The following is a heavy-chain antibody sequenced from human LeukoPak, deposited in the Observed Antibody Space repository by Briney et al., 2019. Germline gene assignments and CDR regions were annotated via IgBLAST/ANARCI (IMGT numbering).Heavy chain of an antibody. V-gene: IGHV1-69*13. Sequence: SVKVSCKASGGTFSSYAISWVRQAPGQGLEWMGGIIPIFGTANYAQKFQGRVTITADESTSTAYMELSSLRSEDTAVYYCARADEEYDYIWGSYNWFDPWGQGTLVTVSS. D-gene: IGHD3-16*01. CDR3: ARADEEYDYIWGSYNWFDP. CDR2: IIPIFGTA. J-gene: IGHJ5*02. CDR1: GGTFSSYA.